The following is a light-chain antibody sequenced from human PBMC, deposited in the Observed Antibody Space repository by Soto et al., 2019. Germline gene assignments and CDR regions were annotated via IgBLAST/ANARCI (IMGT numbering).Light chain of an antibody. CDR1: QSLLHSNGFQY. J-gene: IGKJ1*01. Sequence: ESVMTQSPPSLSVTPGEPASISCRSSQSLLHSNGFQYLDWYLQKPGQSPQLLIYLGFNRASGVPDRFSGSGSGTDFTLKISRVEAEDVGIYFCMQPLEAPWTFGQGTKVDIK. V-gene: IGKV2-28*01. CDR2: LGF. CDR3: MQPLEAPWT.